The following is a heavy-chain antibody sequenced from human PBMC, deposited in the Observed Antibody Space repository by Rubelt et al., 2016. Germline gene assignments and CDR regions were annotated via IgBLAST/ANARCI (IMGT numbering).Heavy chain of an antibody. V-gene: IGHV4-59*11. CDR2: ISYTGTT. Sequence: QVQLQESGPGLVKPSETLSLTCTVSGDFSSGHYWSWIRQPPGKELEWIGYISYTGTTDYNPSLKSRVTMSVDTSNNQFSLKLSVVTAADTAVYYWASLSIGWPRHWGQGTLVTVSS. CDR3: ASLSIGWPRH. CDR1: GDFSSGHY. J-gene: IGHJ4*02. D-gene: IGHD6-19*01.